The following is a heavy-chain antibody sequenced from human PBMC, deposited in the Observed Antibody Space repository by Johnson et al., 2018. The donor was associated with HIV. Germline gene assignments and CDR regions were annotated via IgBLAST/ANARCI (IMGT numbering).Heavy chain of an antibody. J-gene: IGHJ3*02. CDR1: GFTFSSYD. V-gene: IGHV3-13*01. D-gene: IGHD6-6*01. Sequence: VQLVESGGGLVQPGGSLRLSCAASGFTFSSYDMHWVRPATGKGLEWVSAIGTAGDTYYPGSVKGRFTISSENAKNSLYLQMNSLRAGDTAVYYCARIAARPLDAFDIWGQGTMVTVSS. CDR3: ARIAARPLDAFDI. CDR2: IGTAGDT.